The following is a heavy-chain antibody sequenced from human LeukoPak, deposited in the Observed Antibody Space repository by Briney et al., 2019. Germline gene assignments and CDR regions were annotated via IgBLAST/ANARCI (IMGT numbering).Heavy chain of an antibody. J-gene: IGHJ4*02. V-gene: IGHV1-24*01. CDR2: FDPEDGET. CDR3: ATVADYSSTSCYSLFD. D-gene: IGHD2-2*01. CDR1: GYTLTELS. Sequence: ASVKVSCKVSGYTLTELSMHWVRQAPGKGLEWMGGFDPEDGETIYAQKFQGRVTMTEDTSTDTAYMELSSLRSEDTAVYYCATVADYSSTSCYSLFDWGQGTLVTVSS.